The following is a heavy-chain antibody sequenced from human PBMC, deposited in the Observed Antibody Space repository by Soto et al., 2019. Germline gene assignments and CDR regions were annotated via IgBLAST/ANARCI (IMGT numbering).Heavy chain of an antibody. J-gene: IGHJ4*02. D-gene: IGHD6-19*01. Sequence: EVQLLESGGGLVQPGGSLRLSCAASGFTFSSYAMSWVRQAPGKGLEWVSAISGSGGSTYYADSVKGRFAISRDNSKNTLYLQMNSLRAEDTAVYYCAKVKWQWLVRPFVSDFDYWGQASLVTVSS. CDR2: ISGSGGST. CDR1: GFTFSSYA. CDR3: AKVKWQWLVRPFVSDFDY. V-gene: IGHV3-23*01.